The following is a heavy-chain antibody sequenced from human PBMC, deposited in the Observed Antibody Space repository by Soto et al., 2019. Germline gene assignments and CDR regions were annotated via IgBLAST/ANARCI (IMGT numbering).Heavy chain of an antibody. CDR3: VRGGHGSGSYLGSS. CDR1: GFTFTTYW. CDR2: IRQDGGAQ. V-gene: IGHV3-7*03. J-gene: IGHJ5*02. Sequence: EEQMVESGGGLAQPGGSLRLSCVASGFTFTTYWMSWVGQAPGKGLEWVANIRQDGGAQYYVDSVKGRFTISRDNAKNSVYLQMDSLRVEDTAVYYCVRGGHGSGSYLGSSWGQGILVTVSS. D-gene: IGHD3-10*01.